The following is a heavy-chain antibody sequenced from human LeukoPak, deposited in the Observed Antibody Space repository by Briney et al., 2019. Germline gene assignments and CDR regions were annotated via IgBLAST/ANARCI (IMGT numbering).Heavy chain of an antibody. Sequence: GASVKVSCKVSGYTLTELSMHWVRQAPGKGLGWKGGFDPEDGETIYAQKFQGRVTMTVDTSTDTAYMELSSLRSEDTAVYYCATDPRDILTGYSDYWGQGTLVTVSS. J-gene: IGHJ4*02. CDR3: ATDPRDILTGYSDY. V-gene: IGHV1-24*01. CDR1: GYTLTELS. D-gene: IGHD3-9*01. CDR2: FDPEDGET.